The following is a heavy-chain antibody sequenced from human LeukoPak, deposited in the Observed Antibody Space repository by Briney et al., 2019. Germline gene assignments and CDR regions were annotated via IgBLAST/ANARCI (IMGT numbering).Heavy chain of an antibody. J-gene: IGHJ4*02. Sequence: ASVKVSCKASGYTFTSYGISWVRQAPGQGLEWMGWISAYNGNTNYAQKLQGRVTMTTDTSTSTAYMELRSLRSDDTAVYYCARDRRIAVAGMPDYWGQGTLVTVSS. V-gene: IGHV1-18*01. CDR1: GYTFTSYG. CDR2: ISAYNGNT. D-gene: IGHD6-19*01. CDR3: ARDRRIAVAGMPDY.